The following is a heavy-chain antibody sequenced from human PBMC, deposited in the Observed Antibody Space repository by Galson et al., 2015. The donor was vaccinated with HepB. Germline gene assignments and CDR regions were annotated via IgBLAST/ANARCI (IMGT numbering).Heavy chain of an antibody. CDR1: GFTVSSNY. D-gene: IGHD6-19*01. J-gene: IGHJ5*02. Sequence: SLRLSCAASGFTVSSNYMSWVRQAPGKGLEWVSVIYSGGSTYYADSVKGRFTTSRDNSKNTLYLQMNSLRAEDTAVYYCARESSGWPNWFDPWGQGTLVTVSS. CDR2: IYSGGST. V-gene: IGHV3-66*01. CDR3: ARESSGWPNWFDP.